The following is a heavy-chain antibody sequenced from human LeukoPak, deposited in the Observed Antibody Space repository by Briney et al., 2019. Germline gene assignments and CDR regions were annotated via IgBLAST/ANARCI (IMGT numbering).Heavy chain of an antibody. D-gene: IGHD4-17*01. Sequence: TGGSLRLSCAASGFTFSSYGMHWVRQAPGKGLEWVAFIRYDGSNKYYADSVKGRFTISRGNSKNTLYLQMNSLRAEDTAVYYCAKSTVTAFDYWGQGTLVTVSS. CDR1: GFTFSSYG. V-gene: IGHV3-30*02. J-gene: IGHJ4*02. CDR2: IRYDGSNK. CDR3: AKSTVTAFDY.